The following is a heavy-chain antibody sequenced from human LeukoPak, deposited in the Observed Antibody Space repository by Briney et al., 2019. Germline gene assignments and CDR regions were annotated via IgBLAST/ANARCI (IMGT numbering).Heavy chain of an antibody. D-gene: IGHD3-10*01. CDR1: GFTFSSYW. CDR2: IKQDGSEK. CDR3: GIIVGSFGEFDY. J-gene: IGHJ4*02. V-gene: IGHV3-7*03. Sequence: PGGSLRLSCAASGFTFSSYWMSWVRQAPGKGLEWVANIKQDGSEKYYVDSVKGRFTISRDNDKHSLYLQRNSLRAEDTVVHYWGIIVGSFGEFDYWGQGTLVTASS.